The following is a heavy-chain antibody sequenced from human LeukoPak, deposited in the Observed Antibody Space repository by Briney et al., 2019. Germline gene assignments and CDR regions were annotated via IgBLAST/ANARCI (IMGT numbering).Heavy chain of an antibody. D-gene: IGHD3-9*01. CDR3: ARGYYDILTGESYYFDY. J-gene: IGHJ4*02. CDR1: GYTFTSYG. V-gene: IGHV1-18*01. CDR2: ISAYNGNT. Sequence: ASVNVSCKASGYTFTSYGISWVRQAPGQGLEWMGWISAYNGNTNYAQKLQGRVTMTTDTSTSTAYMELRSLRSDDTAVYYCARGYYDILTGESYYFDYWGQGTLVTVSS.